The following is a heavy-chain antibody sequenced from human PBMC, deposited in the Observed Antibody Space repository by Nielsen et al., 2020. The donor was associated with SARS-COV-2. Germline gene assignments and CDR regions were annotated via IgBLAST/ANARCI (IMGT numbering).Heavy chain of an antibody. V-gene: IGHV4-59*12. CDR3: ARRGPLPNWFDP. Sequence: SETLSLTCTVFGGSISLYYWSWIRQPPGKGLEWIGYIHHSGSTKYNPSLKSRVTISVDTSKNQFSLKLNSVTAADTAVYYCARRGPLPNWFDPWGQGTLVTVSS. CDR2: IHHSGST. CDR1: GGSISLYY. J-gene: IGHJ5*02.